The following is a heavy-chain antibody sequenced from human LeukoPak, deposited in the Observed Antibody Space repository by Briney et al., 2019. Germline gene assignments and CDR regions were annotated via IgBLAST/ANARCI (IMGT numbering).Heavy chain of an antibody. Sequence: ASVKVSCKASGYTFTSYDINWVRQATGQGLEWMGWMNPNSGNTGYAQKFQGRVTMTRNTSISTAYMELSSLRSEDTAVYYCARGRTSIAAAGADYWGQGTLVTVSS. J-gene: IGHJ4*02. CDR3: ARGRTSIAAAGADY. V-gene: IGHV1-8*01. CDR2: MNPNSGNT. D-gene: IGHD6-13*01. CDR1: GYTFTSYD.